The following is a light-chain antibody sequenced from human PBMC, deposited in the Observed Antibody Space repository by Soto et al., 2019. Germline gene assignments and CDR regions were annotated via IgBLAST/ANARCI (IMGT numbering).Light chain of an antibody. V-gene: IGLV2-8*01. CDR2: EVN. CDR3: TSYAGSNIGV. J-gene: IGLJ3*02. CDR1: SSDVGAYNY. Sequence: QSALTQPPSASGSPGQSVTISCTGTSSDVGAYNYVSWYQQYPGKAPKLMIYEVNKRPSGVPDRFSGSKSGKTASLTVSGLQPEDEADYLCTSYAGSNIGVFGGGTKVTVL.